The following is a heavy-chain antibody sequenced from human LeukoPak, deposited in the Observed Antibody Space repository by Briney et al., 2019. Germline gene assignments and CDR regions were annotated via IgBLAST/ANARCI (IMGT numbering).Heavy chain of an antibody. V-gene: IGHV3-33*01. J-gene: IGHJ4*02. CDR3: ARDATMVRGVINGGFDY. CDR1: GFTFSSYG. Sequence: GGSLRLSCAASGFTFSSYGMHWVRQAPGKGLEWVAVIWYDGSNKYYADSVKGRFTISRDNSKNTLYPQMNSLRAEDTAVYYCARDATMVRGVINGGFDYWGQGTLVTVSS. D-gene: IGHD3-10*01. CDR2: IWYDGSNK.